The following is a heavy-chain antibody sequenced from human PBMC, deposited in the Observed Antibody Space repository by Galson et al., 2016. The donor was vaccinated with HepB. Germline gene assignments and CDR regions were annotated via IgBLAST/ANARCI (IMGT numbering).Heavy chain of an antibody. Sequence: SVKVSCKASGFTFSNSAVHWVRQTRGQRLEWIGWIVVGSGDSNYAQKFQERVIITRDMSASTAYLELSSLKSEDTAVYYCVAGLLVATTFDHWGRGTLVTVSS. CDR1: GFTFSNSA. CDR3: VAGLLVATTFDH. CDR2: IVVGSGDS. V-gene: IGHV1-58*01. J-gene: IGHJ4*02. D-gene: IGHD2-15*01.